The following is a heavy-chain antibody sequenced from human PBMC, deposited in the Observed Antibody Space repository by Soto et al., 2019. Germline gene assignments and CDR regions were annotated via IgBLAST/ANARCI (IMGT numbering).Heavy chain of an antibody. V-gene: IGHV1-69*13. J-gene: IGHJ4*02. CDR1: GGTFSSYA. CDR3: ARIGYCSGGSCYPTHY. Sequence: GASVKVSCKASGGTFSSYAISWVRQAPGRGLEWMGGIIPIFGTANYAQKFQGRVTITADESTSTAYMELSSLRSEDTAVYYCARIGYCSGGSCYPTHYWGQGTLVTVSS. CDR2: IIPIFGTA. D-gene: IGHD2-15*01.